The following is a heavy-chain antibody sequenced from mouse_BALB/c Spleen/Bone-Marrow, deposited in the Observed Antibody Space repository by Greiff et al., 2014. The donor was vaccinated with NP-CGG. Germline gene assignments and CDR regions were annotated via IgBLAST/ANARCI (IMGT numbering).Heavy chain of an antibody. CDR1: GYTFSNYW. CDR2: ILPGNTNA. CDR3: ARGWYSMDD. J-gene: IGHJ4*01. Sequence: VQLQQSGAEQMQPGASVKISCKATGYTFSNYWIEGVKQRPGHGLEWIGEILPGNTNANYNEKFKGRATFTADTSSNTAYVQLSSLTSEDSAVYYCARGWYSMDDWGQGTSVTVSS. V-gene: IGHV1-9*01.